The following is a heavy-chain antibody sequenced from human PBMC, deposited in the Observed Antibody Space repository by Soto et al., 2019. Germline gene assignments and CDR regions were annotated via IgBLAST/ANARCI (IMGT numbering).Heavy chain of an antibody. Sequence: GGSLRLSCAASGFTFSNYGMHWVRQAPGKGLEWVAGIWYDGSNKYYTDSVKGRFTISRDNSKNMLYVQMNSLRAEDTALYYCARGYYYDNTRWPRTFDYWGQGTLVTVSS. CDR2: IWYDGSNK. CDR3: ARGYYYDNTRWPRTFDY. D-gene: IGHD3-22*01. CDR1: GFTFSNYG. J-gene: IGHJ4*02. V-gene: IGHV3-33*01.